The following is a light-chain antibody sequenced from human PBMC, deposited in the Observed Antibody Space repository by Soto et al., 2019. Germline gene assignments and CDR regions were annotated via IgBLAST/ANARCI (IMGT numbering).Light chain of an antibody. V-gene: IGKV3-11*01. CDR3: QQRSNWPRT. J-gene: IGKJ4*01. CDR1: ESVSTY. CDR2: DAS. Sequence: EIVLTQSPATLSLSPGERATLSCRASESVSTYLAWYQQKPGQAPRLLMYDASNRVAGIPGRFSGSGSGTEFTLTISGREPEDFAVYYCQQRSNWPRTFGGGTNVDIK.